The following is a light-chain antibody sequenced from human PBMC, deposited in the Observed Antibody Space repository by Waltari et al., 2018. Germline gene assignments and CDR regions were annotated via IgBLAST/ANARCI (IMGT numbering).Light chain of an antibody. CDR2: GAS. Sequence: EIVMTQSPATLSVSTGEKATISCRASQSVSSTLAWYQQKPGQAPRLLIYGASTRATGIPARFSGSGSGTEFTLTISSLQSEDFAVYYCQQYNNWPPLYTFGQGTKLEIK. CDR1: QSVSST. J-gene: IGKJ2*01. V-gene: IGKV3-15*01. CDR3: QQYNNWPPLYT.